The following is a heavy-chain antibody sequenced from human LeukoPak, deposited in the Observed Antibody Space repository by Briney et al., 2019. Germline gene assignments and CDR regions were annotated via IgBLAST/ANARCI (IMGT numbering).Heavy chain of an antibody. CDR1: GFTFDDYT. Sequence: GGSLRLSCAASGFTFDDYTMHWVRQAPGKGLEWVSLITWDGTITYYADSVKGRFTISRDNSENSLCLQMNSLRTEDTALYYCAKDGRYYYDSSGFDYWGQGTLVTVSS. J-gene: IGHJ4*02. D-gene: IGHD3-22*01. CDR2: ITWDGTIT. CDR3: AKDGRYYYDSSGFDY. V-gene: IGHV3-43*01.